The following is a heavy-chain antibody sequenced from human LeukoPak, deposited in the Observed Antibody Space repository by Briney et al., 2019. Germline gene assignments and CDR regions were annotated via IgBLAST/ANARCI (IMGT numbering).Heavy chain of an antibody. D-gene: IGHD3-10*01. CDR1: GFTFNNFN. J-gene: IGHJ5*02. Sequence: GGSLRLSCATSGFTFNNFNMNWVRQAPGKGLEWVSYISSGSSIIYYADSVKGRFTISRDNAKNSLFLQMNSLRVEDTAVYYCARDSHGWGSWGQGTLVTVSS. CDR3: ARDSHGWGS. V-gene: IGHV3-48*04. CDR2: ISSGSSII.